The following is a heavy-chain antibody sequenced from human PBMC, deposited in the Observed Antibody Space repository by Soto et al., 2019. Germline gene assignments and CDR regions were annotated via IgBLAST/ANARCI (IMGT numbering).Heavy chain of an antibody. CDR2: IYYSGST. D-gene: IGHD5-12*01. V-gene: IGHV4-39*07. J-gene: IGHJ4*02. Sequence: ETLSLTCTVSGGSISSSSYYWGWIRQPPGKGLEWIGSIYYSGSTYYNPSLKSRVTISVDTSKNQFSLKLSSVTAADTAVYYCARDQGGGYDYYFDYWGQGTLVTVSS. CDR1: GGSISSSSYY. CDR3: ARDQGGGYDYYFDY.